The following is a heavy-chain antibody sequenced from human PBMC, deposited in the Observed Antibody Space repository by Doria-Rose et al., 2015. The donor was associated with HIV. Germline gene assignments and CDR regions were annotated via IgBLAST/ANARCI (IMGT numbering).Heavy chain of an antibody. D-gene: IGHD6-19*01. J-gene: IGHJ3*02. V-gene: IGHV3-30-3*01. Sequence: QVQLVQSGGGVVQPGRSLRLSCAASGFTFSYYAMHWVRQAPGKGLEWVAVISYDGSNKYYAGSVKGRFTISRDNSKNTLYPQMNSLRTEDTAVYYCARGGAYSSGWYDDAFDIWGQGTMVTVSS. CDR2: ISYDGSNK. CDR1: GFTFSYYA. CDR3: ARGGAYSSGWYDDAFDI.